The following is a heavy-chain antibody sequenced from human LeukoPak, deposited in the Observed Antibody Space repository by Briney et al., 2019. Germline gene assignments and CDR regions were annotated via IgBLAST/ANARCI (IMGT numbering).Heavy chain of an antibody. CDR1: GGSISSSTYY. CDR3: ARQVYSGGWYGPFDY. V-gene: IGHV4-39*01. D-gene: IGHD6-19*01. CDR2: LSYRGDT. J-gene: IGHJ4*02. Sequence: PSETLPLTCTVSGGSISSSTYYLGWFRQPPGKGLEWIGSLSYRGDTYYNPSLRSRLTISVDMSESHFSLNLTSLAAADTAVYYCARQVYSGGWYGPFDYWGQGTLVTVSS.